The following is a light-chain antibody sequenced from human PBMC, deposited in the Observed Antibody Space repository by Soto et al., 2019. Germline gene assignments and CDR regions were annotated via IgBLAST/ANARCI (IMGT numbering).Light chain of an antibody. CDR2: GAS. Sequence: EIVLTQSPGTLSLSPGERATLSCRASQGLTSNFLAWYQQKPGQAPSLLIYGASNRATGVPDRFSGGGSGTDFTLTISRLEPEDFAVYFCQQYVTAPQTFGQGTKVEIK. CDR3: QQYVTAPQT. J-gene: IGKJ1*01. V-gene: IGKV3-20*01. CDR1: QGLTSNF.